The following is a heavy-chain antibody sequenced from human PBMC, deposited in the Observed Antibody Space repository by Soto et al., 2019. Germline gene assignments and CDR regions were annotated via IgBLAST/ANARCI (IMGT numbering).Heavy chain of an antibody. D-gene: IGHD6-19*01. J-gene: IGHJ4*02. V-gene: IGHV4-59*01. Sequence: SETLSLTCTVSGGSLSSYYWSWIRQPPGKGLEWIGYIYYTGITDYDPSLKSRVTISVDTSKNQFSLKLSSVTAADTAVYYCAREGMAVAGSFDYWGQGTLVPVSS. CDR2: IYYTGIT. CDR3: AREGMAVAGSFDY. CDR1: GGSLSSYY.